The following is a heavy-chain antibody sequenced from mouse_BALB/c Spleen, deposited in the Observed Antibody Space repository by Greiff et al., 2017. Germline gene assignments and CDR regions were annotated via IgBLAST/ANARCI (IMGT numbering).Heavy chain of an antibody. D-gene: IGHD1-2*01. CDR3: TREDLGLRPLDY. Sequence: QVQLKQPGAELVRPGASVKLSCKASGYTFTSYWINWVKQRPGQGLEWIGNIYPSDSYTNYNQKFKDKATLTVDKSSSTAYMQLSSPTSEDSAVYYCTREDLGLRPLDYWGQGTTLTVSS. J-gene: IGHJ2*01. V-gene: IGHV1-69*02. CDR2: IYPSDSYT. CDR1: GYTFTSYW.